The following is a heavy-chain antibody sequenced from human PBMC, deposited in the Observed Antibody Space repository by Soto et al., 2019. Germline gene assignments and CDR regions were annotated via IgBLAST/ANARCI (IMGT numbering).Heavy chain of an antibody. J-gene: IGHJ3*02. CDR2: ISSSSSTI. CDR3: ARDKSVTTDDAFDI. CDR1: GFTFSSYS. D-gene: IGHD4-17*01. V-gene: IGHV3-48*01. Sequence: GGSLRLSCAASGFTFSSYSMNWVRQAPGKGLEWVSYISSSSSTIYYADSVKGRFTISRDNAKNSLYLQMNSLRAEDTAVYYCARDKSVTTDDAFDIWGQGTMVTVSS.